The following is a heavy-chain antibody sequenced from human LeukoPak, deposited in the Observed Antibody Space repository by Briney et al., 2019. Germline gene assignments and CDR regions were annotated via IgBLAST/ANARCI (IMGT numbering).Heavy chain of an antibody. CDR2: INSNGGNT. CDR3: ARGRRSSGRYDPFDY. Sequence: GGSLRLSCAASGFTFSNYAMHWVRQAPGKGLEYVSAINSNGGNTYYANSVKGRFTISRDNSKNTLYLQMGSLRAEDMAVYYCARGRRSSGRYDPFDYWGQGTLVTVSS. V-gene: IGHV3-64*01. D-gene: IGHD1-26*01. J-gene: IGHJ4*02. CDR1: GFTFSNYA.